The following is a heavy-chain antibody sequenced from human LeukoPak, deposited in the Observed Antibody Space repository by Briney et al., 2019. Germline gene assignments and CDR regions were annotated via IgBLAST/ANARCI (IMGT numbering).Heavy chain of an antibody. CDR1: GGSISSNY. V-gene: IGHV4-59*08. J-gene: IGHJ6*03. CDR2: VFYSENS. D-gene: IGHD3-10*01. CDR3: ARHIYGAYYYMDV. Sequence: PSETLSLTCTVSGGSISSNYWSWIRQPPGKGLEWIGYVFYSENSNYDPSLKSRVTISIDTSENQFSLNLSSVTAADTAVYYCARHIYGAYYYMDVWGKGTTVTVSS.